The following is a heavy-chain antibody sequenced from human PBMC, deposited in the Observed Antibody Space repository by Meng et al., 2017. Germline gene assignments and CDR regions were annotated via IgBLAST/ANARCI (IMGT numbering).Heavy chain of an antibody. CDR2: IYYSGST. CDR3: ARFPLGYDSSGYYSPEGYFDY. D-gene: IGHD3-22*01. V-gene: IGHV4-59*01. Sequence: SETLSLTCTVSGGSISSYYWSWIRQPPGKGLEWIGYIYYSGSTNYNPSLKSRVTISVDTSKNQFSLKLSSVTAADTAVYYWARFPLGYDSSGYYSPEGYFDYWGQGTLVTVSS. CDR1: GGSISSYY. J-gene: IGHJ4*02.